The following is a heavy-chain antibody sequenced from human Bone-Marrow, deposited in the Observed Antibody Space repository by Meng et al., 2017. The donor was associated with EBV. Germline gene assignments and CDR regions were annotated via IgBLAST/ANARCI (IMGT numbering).Heavy chain of an antibody. CDR2: IASDGNI. CDR3: ARDLSGRFDP. CDR1: GFTFSGYG. Sequence: VLLVETGGGVDQPGRCLRISCAASGFTFSGYGMFVVRQAPGKGPEWVAIIASDGNIYYADSVKGRFTISRDNSKNTLYLQMNSLRGEDTAVYYCARDLSGRFDPWGQGTLVTVSS. D-gene: IGHD1-14*01. J-gene: IGHJ5*02. V-gene: IGHV3-30*03.